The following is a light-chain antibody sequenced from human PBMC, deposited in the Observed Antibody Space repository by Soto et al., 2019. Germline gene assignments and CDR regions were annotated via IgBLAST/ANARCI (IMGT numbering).Light chain of an antibody. CDR3: QSSDGSNWV. V-gene: IGLV6-57*01. Sequence: NFMLTQPHSVSASPGKTVTISCTRTSGSIASDYVQWYQQRPGSSPTTVIYENDQRPSGVPDRFSGSIASSSNSASLTISGLKTEDEAEYYCQSSDGSNWVFGGGTKLTVL. CDR2: END. CDR1: SGSIASDY. J-gene: IGLJ3*02.